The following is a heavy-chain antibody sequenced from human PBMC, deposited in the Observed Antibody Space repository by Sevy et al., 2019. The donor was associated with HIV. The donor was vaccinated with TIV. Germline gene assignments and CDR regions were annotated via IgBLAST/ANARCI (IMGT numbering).Heavy chain of an antibody. Sequence: GGSLRLSCAASGFTFSNYGMHWVRQAPGKGLEWVAVIWNDGSNKYYAGSVKGRFTISRDNSKNALYMQMNSLRVEDTAVYFCARGGDFNDRSAKRDFDYWGQGTLVTVSS. V-gene: IGHV3-33*01. D-gene: IGHD3-22*01. J-gene: IGHJ4*02. CDR1: GFTFSNYG. CDR3: ARGGDFNDRSAKRDFDY. CDR2: IWNDGSNK.